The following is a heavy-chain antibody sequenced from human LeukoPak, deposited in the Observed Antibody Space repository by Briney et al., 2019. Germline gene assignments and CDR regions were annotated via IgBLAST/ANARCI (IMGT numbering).Heavy chain of an antibody. CDR1: GDSVCSNTPA. J-gene: IGHJ4*02. V-gene: IGHV6-1*01. D-gene: IGHD6-13*01. Sequence: SQTLSVTCAISGDSVCSNTPAWNWIRQSPSRGLEWLGRTYYRSKWYNDYAVSVRSRITINPDTAKNQFSLQLNSVTPEDTAVYYCARQQRGAFDYWGQGTLVTVSS. CDR2: TYYRSKWYN. CDR3: ARQQRGAFDY.